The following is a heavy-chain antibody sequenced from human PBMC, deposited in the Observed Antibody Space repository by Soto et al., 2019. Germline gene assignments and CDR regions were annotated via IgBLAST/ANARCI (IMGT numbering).Heavy chain of an antibody. Sequence: QVQLVESGGGVVQPGRSLRLSCAASGFTFSTYGMHWVRQAPGKGLEWVAVISYDGVNKYYADSVKGRFTISRDNSKNWRYLQMNSLRAEDTAVYYCAKSVYNWNDGFFDYWGQGTLVTVSS. J-gene: IGHJ4*02. D-gene: IGHD1-1*01. CDR1: GFTFSTYG. CDR3: AKSVYNWNDGFFDY. V-gene: IGHV3-30*18. CDR2: ISYDGVNK.